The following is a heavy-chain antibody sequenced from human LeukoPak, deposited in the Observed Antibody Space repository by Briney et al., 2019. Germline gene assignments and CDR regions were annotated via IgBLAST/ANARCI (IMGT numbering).Heavy chain of an antibody. Sequence: PSETLSLTCTVSGGSIRSYYWSWIRQPPGKGLEWIGYMYYRGNTNYNPSLKSRVTLSVDTSKNQFSLKLSSVTAADTAVYYCARGSWLVMMYWGQGTLVTVSS. D-gene: IGHD6-19*01. J-gene: IGHJ4*02. CDR1: GGSIRSYY. CDR3: ARGSWLVMMY. CDR2: MYYRGNT. V-gene: IGHV4-59*01.